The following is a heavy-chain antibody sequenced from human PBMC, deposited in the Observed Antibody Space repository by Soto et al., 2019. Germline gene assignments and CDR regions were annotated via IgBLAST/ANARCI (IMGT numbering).Heavy chain of an antibody. CDR2: ISYDGSNK. V-gene: IGHV3-30-3*01. D-gene: IGHD5-18*01. J-gene: IGHJ4*02. Sequence: QVQLVESGGGVVQPGRSLRLSCAASGFTFSSYAMHWVRQAPGKGLEWVAVISYDGSNKYYADSVKGRFTISRDNSKNTLYLQMNSLGAEDTAVYYCAREGGYSYGNYFDYWGQGTLVTVSS. CDR3: AREGGYSYGNYFDY. CDR1: GFTFSSYA.